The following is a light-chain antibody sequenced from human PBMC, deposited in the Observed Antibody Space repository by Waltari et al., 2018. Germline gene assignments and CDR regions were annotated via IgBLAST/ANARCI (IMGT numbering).Light chain of an antibody. J-gene: IGLJ2*01. Sequence: QSALTQPPSASGSAGQSVTISCTGTSSDVGGYNYVSWYQQHPGKAPKLIIYGVTKRPSGVPDRFSGSKSGNTASLTVSGLQADDEADYFCASYAAGNNVIFGGGTKLTVL. V-gene: IGLV2-8*01. CDR1: SSDVGGYNY. CDR3: ASYAAGNNVI. CDR2: GVT.